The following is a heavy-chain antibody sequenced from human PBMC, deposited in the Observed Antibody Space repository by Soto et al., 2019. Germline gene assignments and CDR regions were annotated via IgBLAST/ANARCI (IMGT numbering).Heavy chain of an antibody. J-gene: IGHJ5*02. CDR3: ARAPGKVPAANNWFDP. V-gene: IGHV3-11*06. CDR2: ISSSSSYT. CDR1: GFTFSDYY. Sequence: SLRLSCAASGFTFSDYYMSWIRRAPGKGLEWVSYISSSSSYTNYADSVKGRFTISRDNAKNSLYLQMNSLRAEDTAVYYCARAPGKVPAANNWFDPWGQGTLVTVSS. D-gene: IGHD2-2*01.